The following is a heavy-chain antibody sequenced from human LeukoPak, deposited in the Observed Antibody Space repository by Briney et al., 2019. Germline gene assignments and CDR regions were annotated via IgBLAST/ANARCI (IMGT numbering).Heavy chain of an antibody. CDR2: ISGGGDAT. Sequence: GGSLRLSCSASDFSFITYAMSWVRQAPGKGLEWVSSISGGGDATYYADSVKGRFTISRDNSKNTLYLQMNSLRAEDTAVYYCAREDGGNYFDYWGQGTLVTVSS. D-gene: IGHD4-23*01. CDR3: AREDGGNYFDY. J-gene: IGHJ4*02. V-gene: IGHV3-23*01. CDR1: DFSFITYA.